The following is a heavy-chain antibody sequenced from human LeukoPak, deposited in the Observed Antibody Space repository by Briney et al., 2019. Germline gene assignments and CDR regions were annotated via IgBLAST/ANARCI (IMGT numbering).Heavy chain of an antibody. CDR1: GYTFSSYY. V-gene: IGHV1-46*01. D-gene: IGHD5-12*01. J-gene: IGHJ4*02. CDR3: ARHAYSGYDPSDY. CDR2: INCSGGTA. Sequence: ASVKVSCKTSGYTFSSYYIHWVRQAPGQGLEWVGVINCSGGTATYAQKFQGRVTMTRDTSTSTVYMELSSLRSEDTAVYHCARHAYSGYDPSDYWGQGTLVTVSS.